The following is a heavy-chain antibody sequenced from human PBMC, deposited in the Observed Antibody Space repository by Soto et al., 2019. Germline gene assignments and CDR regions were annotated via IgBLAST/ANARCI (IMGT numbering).Heavy chain of an antibody. V-gene: IGHV3-7*04. Sequence: EVQVVESGGGLVQPGGSLTLSCAASGFTFNKYWMTWVRQAPGKGLEWVATIKEDGSEKYYGDSAKGRFTISRDNAENSLYLQIRNLRGEDTAVYYCVRARVDYWGQGTLVTVSS. CDR1: GFTFNKYW. CDR2: IKEDGSEK. J-gene: IGHJ4*02. CDR3: VRARVDY.